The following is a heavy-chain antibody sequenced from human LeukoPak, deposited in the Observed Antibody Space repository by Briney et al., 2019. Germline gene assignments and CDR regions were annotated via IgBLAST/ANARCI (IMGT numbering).Heavy chain of an antibody. V-gene: IGHV3-30*02. D-gene: IGHD3-16*01. CDR2: IRYDESNK. J-gene: IGHJ6*03. CDR3: ARGGDHPTFLFQYTDV. CDR1: GFTFSSYG. Sequence: GGSLRLSCAASGFTFSSYGMHWVRQAPGKGLEWVAFIRYDESNKYYADSVRGRFTISRDNAKNSLFLQMNSLRAEDTAVYYCARGGDHPTFLFQYTDVWGKGTTVTVSS.